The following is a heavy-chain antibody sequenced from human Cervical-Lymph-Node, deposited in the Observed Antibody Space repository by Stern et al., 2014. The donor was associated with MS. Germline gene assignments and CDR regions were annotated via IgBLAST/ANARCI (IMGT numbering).Heavy chain of an antibody. V-gene: IGHV3-33*01. CDR2: IWDDGSNK. J-gene: IGHJ1*01. D-gene: IGHD4-23*01. CDR3: AREGGNTAEYFQH. CDR1: GFTFSSYG. Sequence: VQLEESGGGVVQPGRSLRLSCAASGFTFSSYGMHWVRQAPGKGLEWVAIIWDDGSNKYYADSVKGRFTISRDSSKNTLYLQMNSLRAEDTAVYYCAREGGNTAEYFQHWGQGTLVTVSS.